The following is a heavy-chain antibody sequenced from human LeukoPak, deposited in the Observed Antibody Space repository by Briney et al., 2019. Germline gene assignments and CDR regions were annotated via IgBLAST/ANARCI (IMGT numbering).Heavy chain of an antibody. CDR1: SGSISTYY. Sequence: ASETLSLTCTVSSGSISTYYWSWIRQPPGKGLEWIGYIYHNGNTNYNPSLKSRVTLSVDTSKNQFSLKLSSVTAADAAVYYCARVRRSRLAELDYWGQGTLVTVSS. J-gene: IGHJ4*02. V-gene: IGHV4-59*01. CDR2: IYHNGNT. CDR3: ARVRRSRLAELDY. D-gene: IGHD3-16*01.